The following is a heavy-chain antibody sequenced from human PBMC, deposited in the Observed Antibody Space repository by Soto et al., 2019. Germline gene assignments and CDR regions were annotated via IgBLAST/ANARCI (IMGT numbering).Heavy chain of an antibody. J-gene: IGHJ6*02. V-gene: IGHV1-69*13. CDR3: ARAEEYSSSSRYYYYGMDV. D-gene: IGHD6-6*01. CDR2: IIPIFGTA. Sequence: SVKVSCKASGGTFSSCAISWVRQAPGQGLEWMGGIIPIFGTANYAQKFQGRVTITADESTSTAYMELSSLRSEDTAVYYCARAEEYSSSSRYYYYGMDVWGQGTTVTVSS. CDR1: GGTFSSCA.